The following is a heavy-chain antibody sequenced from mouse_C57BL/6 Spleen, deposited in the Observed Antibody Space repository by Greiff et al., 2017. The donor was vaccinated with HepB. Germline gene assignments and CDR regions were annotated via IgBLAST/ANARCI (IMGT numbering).Heavy chain of an antibody. CDR3: AREGSITTVVRYFGV. J-gene: IGHJ1*03. D-gene: IGHD1-1*01. CDR1: GYSFTDYN. CDR2: INPNYGTT. Sequence: EVQLQHSGPELVKPGASVKISCKASGYSFTDYNMNWVKQSNGKSLEWIGVINPNYGTTSYNQKFKGKATLTVDQSSSTAYMQLNSLTSEDSAVYYRAREGSITTVVRYFGVWGTGTTVTVSS. V-gene: IGHV1-39*01.